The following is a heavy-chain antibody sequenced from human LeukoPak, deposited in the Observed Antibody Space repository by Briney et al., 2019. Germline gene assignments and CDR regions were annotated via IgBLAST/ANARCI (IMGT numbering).Heavy chain of an antibody. J-gene: IGHJ5*02. Sequence: PSETLSLTCTVSGASINNYYWSWIRQPPGKRLEWIAYISFSGSTNYNPSLKSRVTTSLGTSKNQLSLKLSSVTAADTAVYYCARDQYHGSGTYAWFDPWGQGTLVTVSS. CDR1: GASINNYY. CDR2: ISFSGST. V-gene: IGHV4-59*01. CDR3: ARDQYHGSGTYAWFDP. D-gene: IGHD3-10*01.